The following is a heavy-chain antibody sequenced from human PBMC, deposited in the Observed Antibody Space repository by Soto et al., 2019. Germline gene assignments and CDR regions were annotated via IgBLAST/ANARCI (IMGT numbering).Heavy chain of an antibody. CDR2: SRNKANSYST. CDR3: ARFSGSYTRGLDY. V-gene: IGHV3-72*01. CDR1: GFTFSDHY. D-gene: IGHD1-26*01. Sequence: GGSLRLSCAASGFTFSDHYMDWVRQAPGKGLEWVGRSRNKANSYSTEYAASVKGRFTISRDESKNSLYLQMNSLKTEDTAVYYCARFSGSYTRGLDYWGQRTLVTVSS. J-gene: IGHJ4*02.